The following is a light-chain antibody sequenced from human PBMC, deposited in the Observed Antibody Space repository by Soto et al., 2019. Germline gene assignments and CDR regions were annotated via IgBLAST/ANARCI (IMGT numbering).Light chain of an antibody. CDR3: QQSYSTPWT. J-gene: IGKJ5*01. CDR1: QSISSY. Sequence: DIQMIQSKSSLSASVGDRVTITWLASQSISSYLNWYQQKPGKAPKLLIYAASSLQSGVPSRFSGSGSGTDFTLTISSLQPEDFATYYCQQSYSTPWTFGQGTRLEIK. CDR2: AAS. V-gene: IGKV1-39*01.